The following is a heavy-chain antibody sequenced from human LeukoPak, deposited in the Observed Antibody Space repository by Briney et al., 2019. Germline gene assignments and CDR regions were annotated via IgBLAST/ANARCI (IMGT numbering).Heavy chain of an antibody. J-gene: IGHJ6*03. V-gene: IGHV3-74*01. CDR1: GFTFSSYW. CDR2: INSDRSST. Sequence: PGGSLRLXCAASGFTFSSYWMHWVRQAPGKGLVWVSRINSDRSSTSYADSVKGRFTISRDNAKNTLYLQMNSLRAEDTAVYYCARAGIAVAGFKDYYYYMDVWGKGTTVTVSS. D-gene: IGHD6-19*01. CDR3: ARAGIAVAGFKDYYYYMDV.